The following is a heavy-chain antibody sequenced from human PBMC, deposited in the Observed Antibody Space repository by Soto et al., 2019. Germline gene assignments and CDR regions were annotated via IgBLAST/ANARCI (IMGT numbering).Heavy chain of an antibody. J-gene: IGHJ5*02. CDR3: ARDGLPDDFRSGGYWCDP. Sequence: QVHLVESGGGVVQPGRSLRLSCAAAGFTFSSFALHWVRQAPGEGLEWVALISHDGRIENYADSVKGRFIISRDKSTNKVYMQMESLRLEDTGVYYCARDGLPDDFRSGGYWCDPWVQGTQVTVSS. V-gene: IGHV3-30-3*01. CDR1: GFTFSSFA. D-gene: IGHD3-3*01. CDR2: ISHDGRIE.